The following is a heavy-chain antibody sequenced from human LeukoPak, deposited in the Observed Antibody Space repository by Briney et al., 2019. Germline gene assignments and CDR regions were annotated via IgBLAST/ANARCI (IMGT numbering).Heavy chain of an antibody. V-gene: IGHV4-30-2*01. CDR2: IYHSDIEYIYHGENT. CDR1: GGSISSGGHY. CDR3: ARGGAGYADY. Sequence: SETLSLTCSVSGGSISSGGHYWSWIRQPPGKGLEWIGYIYHSDIEYIYHGENTYYNPSLKSRVTTSVDTSKNQFSLKLSSVTAADTAEYYCARGGAGYADYWGQGTLVTVSS. D-gene: IGHD2-2*01. J-gene: IGHJ4*02.